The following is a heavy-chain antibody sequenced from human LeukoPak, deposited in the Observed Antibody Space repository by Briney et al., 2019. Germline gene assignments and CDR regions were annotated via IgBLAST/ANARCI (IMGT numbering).Heavy chain of an antibody. V-gene: IGHV4-59*01. Sequence: ASETLSLTCTVSGGSISSYYWSWIRQPPGKGLEWIGYIFYSGSTNYNPSLKSRVTLSVDTSKNQFSLKLSSVTAADTAVYYCARGVVAAPTNFDYWGQGTLVTVSS. CDR1: GGSISSYY. CDR3: ARGVVAAPTNFDY. J-gene: IGHJ4*02. CDR2: IFYSGST. D-gene: IGHD2-15*01.